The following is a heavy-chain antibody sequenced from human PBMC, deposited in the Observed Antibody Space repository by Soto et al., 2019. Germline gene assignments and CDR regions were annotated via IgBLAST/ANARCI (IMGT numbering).Heavy chain of an antibody. J-gene: IGHJ4*02. V-gene: IGHV3-30-3*01. CDR1: GFTFSSYA. D-gene: IGHD3-22*01. CDR3: ARDYYDSSGFDY. CDR2: ISYDGSNK. Sequence: GGSLRLSCASSGFTFSSYAMHWVRQAPGKGLEWVAVISYDGSNKYYADSVKGRFTISRDNSKNTLYLQMNSLRAEDTAVYYCARDYYDSSGFDYWGQGTLVTVSS.